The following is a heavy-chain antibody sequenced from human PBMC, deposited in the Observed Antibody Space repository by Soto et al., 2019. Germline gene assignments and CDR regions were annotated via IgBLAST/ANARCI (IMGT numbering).Heavy chain of an antibody. CDR2: INPNSGGT. Sequence: ASVKVSCKDSGYTFTGYYMHWVRQAPGQGLEWMGWINPNSGGTNYAQKFQGWVTMTRDTSISTAYMELSRLRSDDTAVYYCARDVNKRSIAARTYYYYYGMDVWGQGTTVTVSS. V-gene: IGHV1-2*04. CDR1: GYTFTGYY. D-gene: IGHD6-6*01. CDR3: ARDVNKRSIAARTYYYYYGMDV. J-gene: IGHJ6*02.